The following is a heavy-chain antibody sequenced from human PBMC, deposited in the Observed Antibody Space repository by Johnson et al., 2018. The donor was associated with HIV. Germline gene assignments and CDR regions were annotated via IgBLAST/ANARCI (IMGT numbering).Heavy chain of an antibody. Sequence: VQVVESGGGLVQPGRSLRLSCAASGFTFDDYAMHWVRQAPGKGLEWVSGIRWNSGSIGYADSVKGRFTISRDNAKNSLYLQMNSLRAEDTALYYCAKDFYSSQPEGAFDIWGQGTMVTVSS. D-gene: IGHD6-6*01. J-gene: IGHJ3*02. V-gene: IGHV3-9*01. CDR3: AKDFYSSQPEGAFDI. CDR2: IRWNSGSI. CDR1: GFTFDDYA.